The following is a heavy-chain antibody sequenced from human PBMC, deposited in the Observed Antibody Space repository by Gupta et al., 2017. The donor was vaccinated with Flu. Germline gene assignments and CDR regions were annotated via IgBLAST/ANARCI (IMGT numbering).Heavy chain of an antibody. D-gene: IGHD3-10*01. J-gene: IGHJ4*02. V-gene: IGHV4-31*03. CDR2: VPSSGGT. CDR3: TGRGTYYFDF. Sequence: QLQLQESGPTLVKPSQTLSLTCTVSGGSVNVYSYFWSWLRQPPGKGLEWIGSVPSSGGTYPTTPLRSRLMVSIDKSKNEFSLEVTSVTGVDSCMYYCTGRGTYYFDFWGQGALVTVSS. CDR1: GGSVNVYSYF.